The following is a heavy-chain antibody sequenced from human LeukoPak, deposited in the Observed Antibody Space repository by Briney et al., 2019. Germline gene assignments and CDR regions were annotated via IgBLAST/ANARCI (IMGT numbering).Heavy chain of an antibody. V-gene: IGHV3-30*04. Sequence: PGGSLRLSCAAAGFTFSSYGMHWVRLAPGEGLEWVAVISYDGSNKYYADSVKGRVTLSRENFKNTLYLKMNSMRAEATAVYYCARDRDYDILTGYPYLIDYWGQGTLVTVSS. D-gene: IGHD3-9*01. CDR1: GFTFSSYG. J-gene: IGHJ4*02. CDR3: ARDRDYDILTGYPYLIDY. CDR2: ISYDGSNK.